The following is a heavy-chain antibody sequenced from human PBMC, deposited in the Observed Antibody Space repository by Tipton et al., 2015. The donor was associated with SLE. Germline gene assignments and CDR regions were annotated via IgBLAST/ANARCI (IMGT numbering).Heavy chain of an antibody. J-gene: IGHJ4*02. CDR3: ARDRGSGWFDFDY. V-gene: IGHV3-74*01. D-gene: IGHD6-19*01. Sequence: SLRLSCAASGFTFGTYWMHWVRQAPGKGLVWVSRIESDGSGTVYADSVQGRFTISRDNARNTLYLQLNSLRAEDTAVYYCARDRGSGWFDFDYWGQGTLVTVSS. CDR2: IESDGSGT. CDR1: GFTFGTYW.